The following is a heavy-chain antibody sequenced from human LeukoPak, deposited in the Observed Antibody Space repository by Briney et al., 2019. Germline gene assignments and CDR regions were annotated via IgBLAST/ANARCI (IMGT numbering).Heavy chain of an antibody. D-gene: IGHD5-12*01. Sequence: GGTLRLSCVAFGFTFSSYGMSWVRQAPGKGLEWVSAISGSGGSTYYADSVKGRFSISRDNSKNTLYLQMNSLRAEDTAVYYCAKDRDSGWEYYFDYWGQGTLVTVSS. V-gene: IGHV3-23*01. CDR2: ISGSGGST. J-gene: IGHJ4*02. CDR1: GFTFSSYG. CDR3: AKDRDSGWEYYFDY.